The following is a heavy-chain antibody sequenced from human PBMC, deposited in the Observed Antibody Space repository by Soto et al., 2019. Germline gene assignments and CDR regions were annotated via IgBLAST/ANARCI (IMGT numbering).Heavy chain of an antibody. V-gene: IGHV4-59*11. CDR3: ARDGREASGIDV. Sequence: QVQLEESGPGLVKPSETLSLTCTVSGGSISSHYWSWVRQAPGKGLEWIGCIYYRGNTFYNPSLKSRGTISVDTSNNQFSLKLDFVTPADTAVYYCARDGREASGIDVWGQGTAVTVSS. D-gene: IGHD1-26*01. CDR2: IYYRGNT. J-gene: IGHJ6*02. CDR1: GGSISSHY.